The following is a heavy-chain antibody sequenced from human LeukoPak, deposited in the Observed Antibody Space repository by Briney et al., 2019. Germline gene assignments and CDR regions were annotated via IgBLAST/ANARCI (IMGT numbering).Heavy chain of an antibody. V-gene: IGHV3-23*01. CDR3: AKYGLGSGIQVWGDFGMDV. Sequence: GRSLRLSCAASGFTFSSYGMSWVRQAPGKGLEWVSAISGSGGSTYYADSVKGRFTISRDNSKNTLYLQMNSLRAEDTAVYYCAKYGLGSGIQVWGDFGMDVWGQGTTVTVSS. CDR1: GFTFSSYG. D-gene: IGHD5-18*01. CDR2: ISGSGGST. J-gene: IGHJ6*02.